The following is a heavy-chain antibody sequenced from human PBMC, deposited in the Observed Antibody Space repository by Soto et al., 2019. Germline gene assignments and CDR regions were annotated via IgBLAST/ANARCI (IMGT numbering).Heavy chain of an antibody. CDR3: AKRVWYFDL. J-gene: IGHJ2*01. CDR1: GFTFSSYW. Sequence: VQLVESGGGLVQPGGSLRLSCAASGFTFSSYWMTWVRQAPGKGLEWVANIKQDGTKKYYVDSVKGRFTISRDNAKNSLYLQMNSLRAEDTAVYYCAKRVWYFDLWGRGTLVTVSS. CDR2: IKQDGTKK. V-gene: IGHV3-7*01.